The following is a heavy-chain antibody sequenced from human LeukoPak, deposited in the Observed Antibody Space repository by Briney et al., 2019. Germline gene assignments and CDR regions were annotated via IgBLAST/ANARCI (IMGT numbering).Heavy chain of an antibody. Sequence: SQTLSLTCTVSGDSITSGGYYWSWLRQRPGKGLEWIGYIYKTGSTYYNPSLKSRVTMSVDTSRNQFSLKVNSVTAADTAVYYCARDVLRWGQGTLVTVSS. V-gene: IGHV4-31*03. CDR3: ARDVLR. CDR1: GDSITSGGYY. J-gene: IGHJ4*02. CDR2: IYKTGST.